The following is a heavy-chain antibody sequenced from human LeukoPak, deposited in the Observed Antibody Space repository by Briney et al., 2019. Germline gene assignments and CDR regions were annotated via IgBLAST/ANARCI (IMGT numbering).Heavy chain of an antibody. V-gene: IGHV1-24*01. CDR1: GYTLTELS. CDR3: ATQQLVRFVLRFQH. Sequence: ASVKVSCKVSGYTLTELSMRWVRQAPGKGLEWMGRFDPEDGETSYAQKFQGRVTMTEDTSTNTAYMELSSLRSEDTAVYYCATQQLVRFVLRFQHWGQGTLVTVSS. CDR2: FDPEDGET. D-gene: IGHD6-13*01. J-gene: IGHJ1*01.